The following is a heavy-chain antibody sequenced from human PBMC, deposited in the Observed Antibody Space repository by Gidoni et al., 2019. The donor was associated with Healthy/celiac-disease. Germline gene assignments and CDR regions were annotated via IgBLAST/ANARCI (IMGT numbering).Heavy chain of an antibody. J-gene: IGHJ4*02. Sequence: QLPLQESGPGLVQPSETLSLTCTVSVGSIRGSSYYWGWIRQPPGKGLEWIGSIYYSGSTYYNPSLKSRVTISVDTSKNQFSLKLSSVTAADTAVYYCARPRIAAAGPFDYWGQGTLVTVSS. CDR3: ARPRIAAAGPFDY. D-gene: IGHD6-13*01. V-gene: IGHV4-39*01. CDR1: VGSIRGSSYY. CDR2: IYYSGST.